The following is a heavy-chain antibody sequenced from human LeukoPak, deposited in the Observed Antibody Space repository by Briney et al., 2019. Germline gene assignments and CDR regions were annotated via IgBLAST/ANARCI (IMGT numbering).Heavy chain of an antibody. J-gene: IGHJ6*02. CDR3: AKDRAPYYYDASGYERDGMDV. CDR1: GFTFSNYG. D-gene: IGHD3-22*01. CDR2: IGTTGGSS. Sequence: GGSLRLSCAASGFTFSNYGMNWVRQAPGKGLEWVSGIGTTGGSSYYADSVKGRFIISRDNSKNTLYLQMNRLRAEDTAVYHRAKDRAPYYYDASGYERDGMDVWGQGTTVTASS. V-gene: IGHV3-23*01.